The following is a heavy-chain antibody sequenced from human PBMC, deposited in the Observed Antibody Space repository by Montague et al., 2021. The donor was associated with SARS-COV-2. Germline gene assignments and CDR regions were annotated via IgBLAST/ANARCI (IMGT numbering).Heavy chain of an antibody. Sequence: PALVKPTQTLTLTCTFSGFSLSTSGMCVSWIRQPSGKALEWLALIVWDDDKYYSTSLKTRLTISKDTTKNQVVLTMTNMDPVDTATYYCARIWGATRGDAFDIWGQGTMVTVSS. CDR1: GFSLSTSGMC. CDR2: IVWDDDK. J-gene: IGHJ3*02. D-gene: IGHD1-26*01. V-gene: IGHV2-70*01. CDR3: ARIWGATRGDAFDI.